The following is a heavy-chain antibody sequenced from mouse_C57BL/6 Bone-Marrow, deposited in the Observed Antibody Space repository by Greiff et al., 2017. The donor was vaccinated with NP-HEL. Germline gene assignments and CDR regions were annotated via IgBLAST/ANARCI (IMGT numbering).Heavy chain of an antibody. CDR1: GYTFTSYG. CDR3: ASYGNYEAWFAY. V-gene: IGHV1-81*01. J-gene: IGHJ3*01. D-gene: IGHD2-1*01. CDR2: IYPRSGNT. Sequence: QVQLQQSGAELARPGASVKLSCKASGYTFTSYGISWVKQRTEQGLEWIGEIYPRSGNTYYNEKFKGKATLTADKSSSTAYMELRSLTSEDSAVYFCASYGNYEAWFAYWGQGTLVTVSA.